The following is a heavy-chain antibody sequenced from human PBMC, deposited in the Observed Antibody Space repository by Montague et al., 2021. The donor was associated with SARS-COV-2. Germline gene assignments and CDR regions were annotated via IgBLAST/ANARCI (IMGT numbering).Heavy chain of an antibody. D-gene: IGHD3-22*01. CDR1: GGSFGDDH. V-gene: IGHV4-34*01. J-gene: IGHJ4*02. Sequence: SETLSLTCGVYGGSFGDDHWSWIRQPPGKGLEWIGDIKQSGSTNXXPSLKSRVTISVDTSKNQFSRKLTSVTAADTAVYLCARGHLSVSMIVVVFTSASYYFDYWGQGAQVTVSS. CDR2: IKQSGST. CDR3: ARGHLSVSMIVVVFTSASYYFDY.